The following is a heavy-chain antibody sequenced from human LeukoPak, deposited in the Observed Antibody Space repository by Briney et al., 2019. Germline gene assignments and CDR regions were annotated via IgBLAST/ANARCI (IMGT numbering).Heavy chain of an antibody. Sequence: SETLSLTCIVSGGSISSSSYYWGWIRQPPGKGLEWIGSIYYSGSTYYNPSLKSRVTISVDTSKNQFSLKLSSVTAADTAVYYCARRRLDGDYPFDYWGQGTLVTVSS. CDR1: GGSISSSSYY. J-gene: IGHJ4*02. D-gene: IGHD4-17*01. CDR2: IYYSGST. CDR3: ARRRLDGDYPFDY. V-gene: IGHV4-39*01.